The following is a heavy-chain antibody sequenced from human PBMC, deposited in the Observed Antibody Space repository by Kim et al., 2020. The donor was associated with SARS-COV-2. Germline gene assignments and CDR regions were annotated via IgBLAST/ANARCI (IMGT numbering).Heavy chain of an antibody. CDR2: ISSSSSYI. J-gene: IGHJ5*02. CDR3: ARLAYCGGDCYSSPLGA. D-gene: IGHD2-21*02. Sequence: GGSLRLSCAASGFTFSSYSMNWVRQAPGKGLEWVSSISSSSSYIYYADSVKGRFTISRDNAKNSLYLQMNSLRAEDTAVYYCARLAYCGGDCYSSPLGAWGQGTLVTVSS. V-gene: IGHV3-21*01. CDR1: GFTFSSYS.